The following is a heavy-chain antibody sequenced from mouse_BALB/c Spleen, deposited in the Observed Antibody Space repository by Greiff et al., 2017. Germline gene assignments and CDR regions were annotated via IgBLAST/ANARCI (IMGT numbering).Heavy chain of an antibody. CDR1: GFSLTSYG. CDR2: IWAGGST. J-gene: IGHJ3*01. CDR3: ARDRPHYYGIFAY. V-gene: IGHV2-9*02. D-gene: IGHD1-1*01. Sequence: QVQLKESGPGLVAPSQSLSITCTVSGFSLTSYGVHWVRQPPGKGLEWLGVIWAGGSTYYNSALMSRLSISKDNSKSQVFLKMNSLQTDDTAMYYCARDRPHYYGIFAYWGQGTLVTVSA.